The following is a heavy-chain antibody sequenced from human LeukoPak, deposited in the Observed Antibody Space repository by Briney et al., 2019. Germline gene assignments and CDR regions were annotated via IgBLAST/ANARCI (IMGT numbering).Heavy chain of an antibody. Sequence: ASVKVSCKASGYTFTSYGISWVRQAPGQGLEWMGWISAYNGNTNYAQKLQGRVTMTTDTSTSTAYMELRSLRSDDTAVYYCARDYYYGLGSYYNDLYYYYYYGMDVWGQGTTVTVSS. D-gene: IGHD3-10*01. V-gene: IGHV1-18*01. CDR3: ARDYYYGLGSYYNDLYYYYYYGMDV. CDR2: ISAYNGNT. CDR1: GYTFTSYG. J-gene: IGHJ6*02.